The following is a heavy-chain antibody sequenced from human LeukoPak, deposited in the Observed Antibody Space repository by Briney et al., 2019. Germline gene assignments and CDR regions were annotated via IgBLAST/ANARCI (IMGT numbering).Heavy chain of an antibody. Sequence: ASVKVSCKASGYTFTSYGISWVRQAPGQGLEWMGWISAYNGNTNYAQKLQGRVTMTTDTSTSTAYMELRSLRSDDTAVYYCARDPSARCSSISCYLDLLGGGPNWFDPWGQGTLVTVSS. V-gene: IGHV1-18*01. D-gene: IGHD2-2*01. CDR2: ISAYNGNT. CDR1: GYTFTSYG. J-gene: IGHJ5*02. CDR3: ARDPSARCSSISCYLDLLGGGPNWFDP.